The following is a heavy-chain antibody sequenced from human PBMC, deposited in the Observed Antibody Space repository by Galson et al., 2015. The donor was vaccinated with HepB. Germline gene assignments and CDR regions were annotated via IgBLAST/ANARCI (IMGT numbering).Heavy chain of an antibody. Sequence: SLRLSCAASGFTFSSYAMHWVRQAPGKGLEWVAVISYDGSNKYYADSVKGRFTISRDNSKNTLYLQMNSLRAEDTAVYYCARSIAVAGTIHYYYGMDVWGQGTTVTVSS. J-gene: IGHJ6*02. D-gene: IGHD6-19*01. CDR3: ARSIAVAGTIHYYYGMDV. V-gene: IGHV3-30*04. CDR2: ISYDGSNK. CDR1: GFTFSSYA.